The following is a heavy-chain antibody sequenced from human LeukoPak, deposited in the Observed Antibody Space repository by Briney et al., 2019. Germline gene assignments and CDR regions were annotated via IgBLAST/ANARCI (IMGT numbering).Heavy chain of an antibody. V-gene: IGHV3-23*01. J-gene: IGHJ4*02. D-gene: IGHD1-26*01. CDR1: GFTYSTYA. Sequence: PGGSLRLSCAASGFTYSTYAMSWVRQAPGKALEWVSGVTDSGGGTYYADSVKGRFTISRDNSKNTLYLQMNSLRVEDTAVYYCAKAGLYSGSYYLQLAYWGQGTLVTVSS. CDR3: AKAGLYSGSYYLQLAY. CDR2: VTDSGGGT.